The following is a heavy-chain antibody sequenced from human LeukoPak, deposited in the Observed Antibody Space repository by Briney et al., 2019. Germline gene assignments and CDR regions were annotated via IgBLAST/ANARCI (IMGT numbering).Heavy chain of an antibody. Sequence: LETLSLTCTVSGASINSSSYHWGWIRQPPGKGLDWIGSVYFTGNTYYNPSLKRRVTISVDTSKRQFSLRLTSVTAADTAVYYCARRRLLAGSNPLDYWGQGILVTVSS. V-gene: IGHV4-39*01. CDR2: VYFTGNT. CDR1: GASINSSSYH. J-gene: IGHJ4*02. CDR3: ARRRLLAGSNPLDY. D-gene: IGHD4-11*01.